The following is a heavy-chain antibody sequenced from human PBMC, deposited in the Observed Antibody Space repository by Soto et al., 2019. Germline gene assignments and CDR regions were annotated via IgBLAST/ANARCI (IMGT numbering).Heavy chain of an antibody. CDR1: GGTFSSYT. D-gene: IGHD4-17*01. V-gene: IGHV1-69*02. J-gene: IGHJ4*02. Sequence: QVQLVQSGAEVKKPGSSVKVSCKASGGTFSSYTISWVRQAPGQGLEWMGRIIPILGIANYAQKFQGRVTISXDKSTSTAYMELSSLRSEDTAVYYCARVDYGDYLHWGQGTLVTVSS. CDR2: IIPILGIA. CDR3: ARVDYGDYLH.